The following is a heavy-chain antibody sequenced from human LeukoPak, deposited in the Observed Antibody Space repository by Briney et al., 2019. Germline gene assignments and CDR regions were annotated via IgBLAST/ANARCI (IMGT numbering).Heavy chain of an antibody. V-gene: IGHV1-24*01. D-gene: IGHD2-2*01. CDR2: FDPEDGET. CDR1: GYTLTELS. Sequence: ASVKVSCKVSGYTLTELSMHWVRQAPGKGLEWMGGFDPEDGETIYAQKFQGRVTMTEDTSTDTAYMELSSLRSEDTAVYYCATATHIVVVPAAISRVRWFDPWGQGTLVTVSS. CDR3: ATATHIVVVPAAISRVRWFDP. J-gene: IGHJ5*02.